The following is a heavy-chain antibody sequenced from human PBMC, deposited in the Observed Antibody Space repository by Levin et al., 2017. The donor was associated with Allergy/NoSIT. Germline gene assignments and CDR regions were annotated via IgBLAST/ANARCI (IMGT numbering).Heavy chain of an antibody. CDR3: AREARYESSGYPYGLDV. CDR2: IYTDHTTT. Sequence: PGGSLRLSCAASGFTVSSNYVSWVRQAPGKGLEWVSVIYTDHTTTYYADSVKGRFAISRDNSRNTVYLQMNGLRADDTAVYYCAREARYESSGYPYGLDVWGQGTTVAVSS. D-gene: IGHD3-22*01. V-gene: IGHV3-53*01. CDR1: GFTVSSNY. J-gene: IGHJ6*02.